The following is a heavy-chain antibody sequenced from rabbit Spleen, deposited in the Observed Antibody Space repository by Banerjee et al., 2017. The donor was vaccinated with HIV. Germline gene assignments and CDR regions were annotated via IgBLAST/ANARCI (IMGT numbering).Heavy chain of an antibody. J-gene: IGHJ4*01. V-gene: IGHV1S46*01. CDR3: VRGASSSGYYNL. CDR2: ISSAGST. CDR1: GFTLSSYW. D-gene: IGHD1-1*01. Sequence: QEQLVESGGGLVQPGGSLKLSCKASGFTLSSYWMCWVRQAPGKGPEWIGYISSAGSTNYTSWVNGRFTISRENTQNTLYLQLNSLTVADTATYFCVRGASSSGYYNLWGQGTLVTVS.